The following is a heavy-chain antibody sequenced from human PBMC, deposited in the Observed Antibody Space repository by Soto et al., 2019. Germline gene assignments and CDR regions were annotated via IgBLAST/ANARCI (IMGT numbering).Heavy chain of an antibody. V-gene: IGHV3-23*01. CDR3: AKVYDSSGYYYYHYFDY. CDR2: ISGSGGST. J-gene: IGHJ4*02. D-gene: IGHD3-22*01. CDR1: GFTFSRYA. Sequence: GGSLRLSCAASGFTFSRYAMSWVRQAPGKGLEWVSAISGSGGSTYYADSVKGRFTISRDNSKNTLYLQMNSLRAEDTAVYYCAKVYDSSGYYYYHYFDYWGQGP.